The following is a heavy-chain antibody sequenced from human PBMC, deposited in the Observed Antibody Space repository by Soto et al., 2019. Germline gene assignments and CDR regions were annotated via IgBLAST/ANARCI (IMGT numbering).Heavy chain of an antibody. V-gene: IGHV5-10-1*01. Sequence: GESLKISCKGSGYSFTSYWISWVRQMPGKGLEWMGRIDPSDSYTNYSPSFQGHVTISADKSISTAYLQWSSLKASDTAMYHCARQDGSGSFFYYYGMDVWGQGTTVTVSS. CDR3: ARQDGSGSFFYYYGMDV. CDR1: GYSFTSYW. J-gene: IGHJ6*02. CDR2: IDPSDSYT. D-gene: IGHD3-10*01.